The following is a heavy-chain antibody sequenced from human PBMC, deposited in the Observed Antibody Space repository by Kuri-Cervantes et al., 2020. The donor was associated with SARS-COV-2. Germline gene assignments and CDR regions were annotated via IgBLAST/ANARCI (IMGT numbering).Heavy chain of an antibody. CDR2: IYPGDSDT. Sequence: KVSCKGSGYSFTSYWIGWVRQMPGKGLEWMGIIYPGDSDTRYSSSFQGQVSISADKSISTAYLQWSSLKASDTAMYYCARRDTAMAVDYWGQGTLVTVSS. V-gene: IGHV5-51*01. CDR3: ARRDTAMAVDY. CDR1: GYSFTSYW. J-gene: IGHJ4*02. D-gene: IGHD5-18*01.